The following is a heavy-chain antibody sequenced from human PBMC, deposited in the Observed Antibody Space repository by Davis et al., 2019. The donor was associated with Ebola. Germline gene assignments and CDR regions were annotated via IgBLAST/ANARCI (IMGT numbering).Heavy chain of an antibody. Sequence: ASVQVSCKASGYTFTSYGISWVRQPPGQALEGMGWISPYNGNTNYAQKLQGRVTMTTDTSTSTAYMELRSLRSDDTDVYYCASDSSLSSSGFLDYWGQGTLVTVSS. V-gene: IGHV1-18*04. CDR1: GYTFTSYG. CDR3: ASDSSLSSSGFLDY. D-gene: IGHD6-13*01. J-gene: IGHJ4*02. CDR2: ISPYNGNT.